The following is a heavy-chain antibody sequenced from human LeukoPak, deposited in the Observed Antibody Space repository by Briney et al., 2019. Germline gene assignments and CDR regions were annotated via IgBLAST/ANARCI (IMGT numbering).Heavy chain of an antibody. V-gene: IGHV4-34*01. Sequence: SETLSLTCAGYGGSFSGYYWSWIRQPPGKGLEWIGEINHSGSTNYNPSLKSRVTISVDTSKNQFSLKLSSVTAADTAVYYCARGRGKCSSTSCPHYYYMDVWGKGTTVTVSS. CDR3: ARGRGKCSSTSCPHYYYMDV. J-gene: IGHJ6*03. D-gene: IGHD2-2*01. CDR2: INHSGST. CDR1: GGSFSGYY.